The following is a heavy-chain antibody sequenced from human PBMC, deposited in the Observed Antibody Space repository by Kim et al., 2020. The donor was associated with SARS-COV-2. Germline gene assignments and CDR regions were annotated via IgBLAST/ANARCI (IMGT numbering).Heavy chain of an antibody. D-gene: IGHD3-22*01. J-gene: IGHJ6*02. Sequence: GGSLRLSCAASGFTFSSYGMHWVRQAPGKGLEWVAVIWYDGSNKYYADSVKGRFTISRDNSKNTLYLQMNSLRAEDTAVYYCARAKGDSSGYYYYGMDVWGQGATGTVS. CDR1: GFTFSSYG. V-gene: IGHV3-33*01. CDR3: ARAKGDSSGYYYYGMDV. CDR2: IWYDGSNK.